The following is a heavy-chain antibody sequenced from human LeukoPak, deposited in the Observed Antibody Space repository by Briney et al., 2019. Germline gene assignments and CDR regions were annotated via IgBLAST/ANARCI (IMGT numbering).Heavy chain of an antibody. CDR3: ASSLTYYYGSGSYSDY. J-gene: IGHJ4*02. CDR2: ISSSSSYI. V-gene: IGHV3-21*01. CDR1: GFTFSSYS. D-gene: IGHD3-10*01. Sequence: GGSLRLSCAASGFTFSSYSMNWVRQAPGKGLEWVSSISSSSSYIYYADSVKGRFTISRNNAKNSLYLQMNSLRAEDTAVYYCASSLTYYYGSGSYSDYWGQGTLVTVSS.